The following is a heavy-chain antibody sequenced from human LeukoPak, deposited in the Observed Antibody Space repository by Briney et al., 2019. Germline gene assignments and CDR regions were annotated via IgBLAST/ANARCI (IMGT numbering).Heavy chain of an antibody. J-gene: IGHJ6*03. D-gene: IGHD3-16*01. Sequence: SETLSLTCTVSGGSLSSYYWSWIRQPPGKGLEWIGYIYYSGSTNSHPSLKSRVTISVDTSKNQFSLKLSSVTAADTAVYYCARVRRSPYYYYMDVWGKGTTVTVSS. CDR3: ARVRRSPYYYYMDV. V-gene: IGHV4-59*01. CDR1: GGSLSSYY. CDR2: IYYSGST.